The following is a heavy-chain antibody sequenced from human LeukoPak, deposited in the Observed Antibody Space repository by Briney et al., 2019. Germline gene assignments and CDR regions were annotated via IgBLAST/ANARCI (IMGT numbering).Heavy chain of an antibody. J-gene: IGHJ4*02. V-gene: IGHV3-64*01. Sequence: GGSLRLSCAASGFTFSSYAMHWVRQAPGKGLEYVSAISSNGGSTYYANSVKGRFTISRDNSKNTLYLQMGSLRAEDMAVYYCARETPANYYDSSGYYYPPDYWGQGTLVTVSS. D-gene: IGHD3-22*01. CDR2: ISSNGGST. CDR1: GFTFSSYA. CDR3: ARETPANYYDSSGYYYPPDY.